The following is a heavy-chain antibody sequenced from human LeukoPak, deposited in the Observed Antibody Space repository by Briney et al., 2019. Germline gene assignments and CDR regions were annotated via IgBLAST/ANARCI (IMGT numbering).Heavy chain of an antibody. V-gene: IGHV1-8*01. D-gene: IGHD7-27*01. J-gene: IGHJ4*02. CDR1: GYTFTSYD. CDR3: ARGPPNWGYDY. CDR2: MSPNSDDT. Sequence: ASVNVSCKASGYTFTSYDFNWVRQATGQRPEWMGWMSPNSDDTGYAQKVQDRVTMTRNTSISTAYMELSSLRSDDTAVYYCARGPPNWGYDYWGPGTLVTVSS.